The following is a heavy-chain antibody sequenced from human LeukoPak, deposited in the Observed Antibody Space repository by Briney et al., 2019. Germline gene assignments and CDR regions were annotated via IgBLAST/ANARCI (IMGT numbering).Heavy chain of an antibody. J-gene: IGHJ4*02. CDR1: GFTFSSYG. Sequence: GGSLRLSCAASGFTFSSYGMHWVRQAPGKGLEWVAFIRYDGSNKYYADSVKGRFTISRDNSKNTLYLQTNSLRAEDTAVYYCAKDRMVRGVIILGSSYFDYWGQGTLVTVSS. V-gene: IGHV3-30*02. CDR2: IRYDGSNK. D-gene: IGHD3-10*01. CDR3: AKDRMVRGVIILGSSYFDY.